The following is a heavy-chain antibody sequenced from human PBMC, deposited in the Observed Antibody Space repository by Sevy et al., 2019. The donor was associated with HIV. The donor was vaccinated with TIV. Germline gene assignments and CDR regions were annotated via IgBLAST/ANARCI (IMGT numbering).Heavy chain of an antibody. D-gene: IGHD3-3*01. V-gene: IGHV3-15*01. J-gene: IGHJ4*02. CDR1: GITFRNAW. CDR2: IKSNGDGATT. CDR3: ATKGDFWSGYQYFHY. Sequence: GESLKISCAASGITFRNAWMTWVRQAPGKGLEWVGRIKSNGDGATTDIPAPVKGRFTISRDDSKHTLYLHMNSLQTEDTAVYYCATKGDFWSGYQYFHYWGQGTLVTVSS.